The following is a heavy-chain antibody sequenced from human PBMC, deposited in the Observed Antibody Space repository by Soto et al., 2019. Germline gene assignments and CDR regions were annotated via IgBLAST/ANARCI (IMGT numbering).Heavy chain of an antibody. D-gene: IGHD5-18*01. J-gene: IGHJ6*02. CDR1: GYTFTSYY. CDR2: INPSGGST. CDR3: ARPGIPRDTGYYFVMDV. V-gene: IGHV1-46*01. Sequence: QVQLVQSGTEVKKPGASVKISCKASGYTFTSYYIHWVRQAPGHGLAWMAIINPSGGSTDYAQTFQGGVTLARDTCPITVRMELGSLRSDETAVYYCARPGIPRDTGYYFVMDVWGQGPTVTVSS.